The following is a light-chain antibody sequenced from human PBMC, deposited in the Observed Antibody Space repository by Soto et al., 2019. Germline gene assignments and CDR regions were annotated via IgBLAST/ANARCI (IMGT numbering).Light chain of an antibody. J-gene: IGLJ3*02. CDR3: TSYSRYRVLV. CDR2: EVS. Sequence: QSALTQPASVSGSLGQSITISCTGTSSDIGVYKYVSWYQQHPGKAPKLIIFEVSNRPSGVFDRFSGSNSGNTASLTISGLPPEDEADYYCTSYSRYRVLVFRGGTKVTVL. V-gene: IGLV2-14*01. CDR1: SSDIGVYKY.